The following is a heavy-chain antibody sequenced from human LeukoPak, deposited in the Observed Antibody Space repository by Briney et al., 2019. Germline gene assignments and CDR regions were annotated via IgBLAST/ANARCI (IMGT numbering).Heavy chain of an antibody. CDR1: GGSISRYY. Sequence: SETLSLTRPVSGGSISRYYWSWLRQPPAKGLAWIGYIYYSGSTNYNPSLKSRVTISVDTSKNQFSLKLSSVTAADTAVYYCARLGTAMVTYGMDVWGQGTTVTVSS. CDR2: IYYSGST. J-gene: IGHJ6*02. V-gene: IGHV4-59*08. CDR3: ARLGTAMVTYGMDV. D-gene: IGHD5-18*01.